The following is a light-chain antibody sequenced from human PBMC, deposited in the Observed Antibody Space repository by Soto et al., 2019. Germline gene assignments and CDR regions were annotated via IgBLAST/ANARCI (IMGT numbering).Light chain of an antibody. J-gene: IGLJ2*01. V-gene: IGLV2-23*02. CDR2: EVS. CDR1: SSDVGSYNL. Sequence: QSALTQPASVSGSPGQSITISCIGTSSDVGSYNLVSWYQQHPGKAPKVLIYEVSERPSGVSNRFSGSKSGNTASLTTSGLQAEEEAEYYCCSYAGSRTHVLFGGGTKLTVL. CDR3: CSYAGSRTHVL.